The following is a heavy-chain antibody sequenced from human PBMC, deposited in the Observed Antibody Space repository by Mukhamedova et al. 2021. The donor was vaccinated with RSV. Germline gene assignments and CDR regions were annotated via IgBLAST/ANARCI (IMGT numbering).Heavy chain of an antibody. V-gene: IGHV1-2*02. CDR2: GGT. Sequence: GGTNYAQKFQGRVTMTRDTSISTAYMELSRLRSDDTAVYYCARGGFGIVVVPAAPFDYWGQGTLVTVSS. CDR3: ARGGFGIVVVPAAPFDY. J-gene: IGHJ4*02. D-gene: IGHD2-2*01.